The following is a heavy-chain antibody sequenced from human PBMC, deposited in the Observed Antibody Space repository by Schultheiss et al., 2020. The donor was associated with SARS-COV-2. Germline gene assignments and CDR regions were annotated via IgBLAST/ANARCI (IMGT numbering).Heavy chain of an antibody. CDR3: AKGSSGWYGNAFDI. J-gene: IGHJ3*02. Sequence: GGSLRLSCTASGFTFGDYAMSWFRQAPGKGLEWVSAISGSGGSTYYADSVKGRFTISRDNSKTTLFLQMNSLRAEDTAVYYCAKGSSGWYGNAFDIWGQGTMVTVSS. CDR1: GFTFGDYA. D-gene: IGHD6-19*01. V-gene: IGHV3-23*01. CDR2: ISGSGGST.